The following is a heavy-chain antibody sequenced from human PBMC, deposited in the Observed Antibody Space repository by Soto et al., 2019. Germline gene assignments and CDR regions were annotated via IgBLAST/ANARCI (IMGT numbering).Heavy chain of an antibody. J-gene: IGHJ4*02. D-gene: IGHD3-22*01. Sequence: QVQLQESGPGLVKPSETLSLTCTVSGGSISSYHWSWIRQPPGKGLEWLGYIYYSGSTNYSPSLRSRVTMVVDRPKTQSSRKLSYVTAADTAVYYGAREASYYDDSAYSRRRAFDSWGQGTLVTVSS. CDR2: IYYSGST. CDR1: GGSISSYH. CDR3: AREASYYDDSAYSRRRAFDS. V-gene: IGHV4-59*01.